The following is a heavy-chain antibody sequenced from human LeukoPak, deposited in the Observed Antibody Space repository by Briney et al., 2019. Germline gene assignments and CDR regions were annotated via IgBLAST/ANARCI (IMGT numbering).Heavy chain of an antibody. CDR2: ISATSTTI. J-gene: IGHJ4*02. D-gene: IGHD6-19*01. Sequence: PGGSLRLSCAASGFTFSDYNMNWVRQAPGKGPEWVSQISATSTTIKYADFVKGRFTISRDNAKNSLNLQMNSLRADGTAVYYCVRDNLENQWLERSYWGQGALVTVSS. CDR1: GFTFSDYN. V-gene: IGHV3-48*01. CDR3: VRDNLENQWLERSY.